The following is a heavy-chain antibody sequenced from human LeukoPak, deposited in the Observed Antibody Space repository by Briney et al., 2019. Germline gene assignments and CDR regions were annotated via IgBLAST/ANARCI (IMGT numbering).Heavy chain of an antibody. CDR2: IRYDGSNK. V-gene: IGHV3-30*02. CDR1: GFTFSNYW. Sequence: GGSLRLSCAASGFTFSNYWMHWVRQAPGKGLEWVAFIRYDGSNKYYADSVKGRFTISRDNSKNPLYLQMNSLRAEVTAVYYCANIAARPWRLTVAWEDHDYWGQGTLVTVSS. CDR3: ANIAARPWRLTVAWEDHDY. D-gene: IGHD6-6*01. J-gene: IGHJ4*02.